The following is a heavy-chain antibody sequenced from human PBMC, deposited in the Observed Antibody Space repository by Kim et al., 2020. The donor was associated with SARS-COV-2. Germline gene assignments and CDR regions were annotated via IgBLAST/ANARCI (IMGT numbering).Heavy chain of an antibody. D-gene: IGHD1-7*01. J-gene: IGHJ4*02. CDR3: ARDRGHWDYFFDFVL. V-gene: IGHV1-18*01. CDR1: GYTFTTYG. CDR2: ISPYNGDT. Sequence: ASVKVSCKASGYTFTTYGICWVRQAPGLGLEWLGWISPYNGDTNYPPKLQGRVTLTTDTATTTAYLELRSLHSDDTAFYFCARDRGHWDYFFDFVLWGQVTLISVSA.